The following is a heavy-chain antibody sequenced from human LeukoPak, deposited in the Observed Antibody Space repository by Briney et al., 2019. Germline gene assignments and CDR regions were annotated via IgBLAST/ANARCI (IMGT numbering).Heavy chain of an antibody. Sequence: PGGSLRLSCAASGFTFSSYWMSWVRQAPGKGLEWVANIKQDGSEKYYVDSVKGRFTISRDNAKNSLYLQMNSLRAEDTAVYYCARVMSRNYDFWSGYVGAFDYWGQGTLVTVSS. CDR3: ARVMSRNYDFWSGYVGAFDY. J-gene: IGHJ4*02. CDR2: IKQDGSEK. V-gene: IGHV3-7*01. CDR1: GFTFSSYW. D-gene: IGHD3-3*01.